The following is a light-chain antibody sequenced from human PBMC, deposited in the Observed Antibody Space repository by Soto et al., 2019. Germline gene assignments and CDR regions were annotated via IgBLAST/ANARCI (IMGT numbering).Light chain of an antibody. CDR2: EVN. J-gene: IGLJ1*01. V-gene: IGLV2-23*02. CDR3: CSSGVSPTSV. Sequence: QSALTQPASASGPAGQSITISCTGTSSNVGSYKFVSWYQQHPGKAPKLMIFEVNKRPSGVSNRFSGSKSGNTASLTISGLKAEDEADYYCCSSGVSPTSVFGTGPKVTVL. CDR1: SSNVGSYKF.